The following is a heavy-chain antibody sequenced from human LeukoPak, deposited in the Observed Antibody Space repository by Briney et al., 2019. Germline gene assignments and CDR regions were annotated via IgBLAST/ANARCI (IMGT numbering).Heavy chain of an antibody. CDR1: GGTFSSYA. J-gene: IGHJ3*02. CDR2: IIPIFGTA. Sequence: GASVKVSCKASGGTFSSYAINWVRQAPGQGLEWMGGIIPIFGTANYAQKFQGRVTITTDESTSTAYMELSSLRSEDTAVYYCARENGFWCRAFDIWGQGTMVTVSS. CDR3: ARENGFWCRAFDI. D-gene: IGHD3/OR15-3a*01. V-gene: IGHV1-69*05.